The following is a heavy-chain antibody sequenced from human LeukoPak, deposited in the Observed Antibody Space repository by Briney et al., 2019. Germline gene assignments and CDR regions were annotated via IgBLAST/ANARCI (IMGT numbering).Heavy chain of an antibody. D-gene: IGHD3-9*01. CDR2: ISSSSSYI. CDR1: GFTFSSYS. Sequence: GGSLRLSCAASGFTFSSYSMNWVRQAPGKGLEWVSSISSSSSYIYYADSVKGRFTISRDNSKDTLFLLMNTLRADDTAVYYCAAMTGPTSDYWGQGALVTISS. V-gene: IGHV3-21*04. J-gene: IGHJ4*02. CDR3: AAMTGPTSDY.